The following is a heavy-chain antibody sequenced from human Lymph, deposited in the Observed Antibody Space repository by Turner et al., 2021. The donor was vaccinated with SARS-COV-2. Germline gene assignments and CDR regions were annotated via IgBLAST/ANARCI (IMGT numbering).Heavy chain of an antibody. V-gene: IGHV3-74*01. CDR2: INSDGSRT. J-gene: IGHJ6*02. CDR3: AREDPSMKTFGGLGGGMDV. Sequence: EVQLVEPGGGLVQPGGSLRLSCAASGFTFNIYWMHWVRQATGKGLVWVSRINSDGSRTSYADSVKCRFTISRDNAKNTLYLQMNSLRAEDTAVYYCAREDPSMKTFGGLGGGMDVWGQGTTVTVSS. D-gene: IGHD3-16*01. CDR1: GFTFNIYW.